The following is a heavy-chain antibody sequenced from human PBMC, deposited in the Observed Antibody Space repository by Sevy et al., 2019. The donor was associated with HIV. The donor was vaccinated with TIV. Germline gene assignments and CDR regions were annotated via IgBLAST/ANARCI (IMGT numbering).Heavy chain of an antibody. CDR2: ISWDGGST. D-gene: IGHD3-3*01. CDR1: GFTFDDYT. J-gene: IGHJ6*02. CDR3: AKGGSRFLEWLLYYGMDV. Sequence: GSLRLSCAASGFTFDDYTMHWVRQAPGKGLEWVSLISWDGGSTYYADSVKGRFTISRDNSKNSLYLQMNSLRTEDTALYYCAKGGSRFLEWLLYYGMDVWGQGTTVTVSS. V-gene: IGHV3-43*01.